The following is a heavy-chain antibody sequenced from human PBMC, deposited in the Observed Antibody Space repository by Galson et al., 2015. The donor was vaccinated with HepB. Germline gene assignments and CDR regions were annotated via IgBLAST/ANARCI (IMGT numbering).Heavy chain of an antibody. Sequence: CAIFGDSVSSNSAACYWIRQSPSRGLEWLGRTYYRSKWYNNYAVAVKSRVTINPDTSKNQFSLHLNSVSPEDTAVYYCARILRHQIDYWGQGALVTVSS. V-gene: IGHV6-1*01. D-gene: IGHD2-2*01. CDR3: ARILRHQIDY. CDR1: GDSVSSNSAA. J-gene: IGHJ4*02. CDR2: TYYRSKWYN.